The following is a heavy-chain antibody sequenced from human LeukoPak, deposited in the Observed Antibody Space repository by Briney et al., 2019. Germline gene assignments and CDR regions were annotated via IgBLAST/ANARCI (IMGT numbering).Heavy chain of an antibody. CDR1: GFTFSSYW. Sequence: GGSLRLSCAASGFTFSSYWIHWVRQAPGKGLVWVSRINSDGSSTSYADSVKGRFTISRDNAKNTLNLQMNSLRAEDTAVYYCARESTVTNYFDLWGRGPLVTVSS. D-gene: IGHD4-17*01. V-gene: IGHV3-74*01. CDR3: ARESTVTNYFDL. J-gene: IGHJ2*01. CDR2: INSDGSST.